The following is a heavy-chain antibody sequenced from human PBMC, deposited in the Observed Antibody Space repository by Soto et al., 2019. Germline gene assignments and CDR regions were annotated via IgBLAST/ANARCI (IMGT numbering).Heavy chain of an antibody. D-gene: IGHD6-19*01. Sequence: EVQLVESGGGAVQPGGALRLSCAASGFTFSTFSLNWVRQAPGRGLEWISYISGGGRPISSADSLKGRFNISRDNAKNSLYLQMDSVTDEDTAVCYCERGLGWSFDGWGQGTLVTVSS. CDR2: ISGGGRPI. V-gene: IGHV3-48*02. CDR3: ERGLGWSFDG. J-gene: IGHJ4*02. CDR1: GFTFSTFS.